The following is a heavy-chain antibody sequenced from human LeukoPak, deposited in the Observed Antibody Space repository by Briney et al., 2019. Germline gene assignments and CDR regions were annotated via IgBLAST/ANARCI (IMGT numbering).Heavy chain of an antibody. CDR3: ARVGHYDFWSGSSSPFDY. V-gene: IGHV1-18*01. CDR2: ISAYNGNT. D-gene: IGHD3-3*01. J-gene: IGHJ4*02. Sequence: GASVKVSCKASGYTFTSYGISWVRQAPGQGLEWMGWISAYNGNTNYAQKLQGRVTMTTDTSTSTAYMELRSLRSDDTAVYYCARVGHYDFWSGSSSPFDYWGQGTLVTVSS. CDR1: GYTFTSYG.